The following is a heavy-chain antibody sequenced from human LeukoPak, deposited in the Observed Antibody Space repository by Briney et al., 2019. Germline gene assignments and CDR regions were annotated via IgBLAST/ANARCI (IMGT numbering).Heavy chain of an antibody. V-gene: IGHV3-74*01. CDR2: INIDGSNT. J-gene: IGHJ4*02. Sequence: GGSLRLSCAASGFPFSSYWMHWVRQAPGKGLVWVSRINIDGSNTNYADSVKGRFTVSRDNAKNTLYLQMDSLRAEDTAVYYCARSLGGAYDYWGQGTLVTVSS. D-gene: IGHD1-26*01. CDR1: GFPFSSYW. CDR3: ARSLGGAYDY.